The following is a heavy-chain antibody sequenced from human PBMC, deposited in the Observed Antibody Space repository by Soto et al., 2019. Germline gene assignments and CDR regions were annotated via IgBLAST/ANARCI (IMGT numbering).Heavy chain of an antibody. J-gene: IGHJ2*01. D-gene: IGHD2-21*01. V-gene: IGHV1-3*01. CDR2: LNPGNGNT. Sequence: QVQLVQSGAEVKEPGASVKVSCRASGYTFTNYAIPWVRQAPGQRLEWMGWLNPGNGNTKYPQKFQGRVTITRHTSASTAYMFLSSLRSEDTAVYCCARDQGIPYCGGDCYSDWYFDLWGSGTLVTVYS. CDR3: ARDQGIPYCGGDCYSDWYFDL. CDR1: GYTFTNYA.